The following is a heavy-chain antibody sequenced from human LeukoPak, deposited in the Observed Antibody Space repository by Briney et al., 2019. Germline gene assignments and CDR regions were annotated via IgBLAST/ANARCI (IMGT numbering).Heavy chain of an antibody. J-gene: IGHJ3*02. CDR1: GGSISSDGYY. V-gene: IGHV4-31*03. D-gene: IGHD4-17*01. CDR3: ARWDLGGYGDYDGVLDAFDI. Sequence: SETLSLTCTVSGGSISSDGYYWNWIRQHPGKGLEWIGYTYYSGSTFYNPSLKSRVTISVDTSKNQFSLRLSSVTAADTAVYYCARWDLGGYGDYDGVLDAFDIWGQGTLVTVSS. CDR2: TYYSGST.